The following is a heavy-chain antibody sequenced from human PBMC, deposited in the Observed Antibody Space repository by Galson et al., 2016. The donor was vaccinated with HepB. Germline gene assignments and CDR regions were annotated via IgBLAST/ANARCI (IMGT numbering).Heavy chain of an antibody. CDR1: GGTFSSFA. CDR2: IIPMFGTP. V-gene: IGHV1-69*13. D-gene: IGHD4-11*01. Sequence: SVKVSCKASGGTFSSFAINWVRQAPGQGLEWTGGIIPMFGTPNYAQKFRGRVTVTADESTSTAYMELSSLRSQDTAVYYCARGDCSNGVCYFDYWGQGLLVAVSS. J-gene: IGHJ4*02. CDR3: ARGDCSNGVCYFDY.